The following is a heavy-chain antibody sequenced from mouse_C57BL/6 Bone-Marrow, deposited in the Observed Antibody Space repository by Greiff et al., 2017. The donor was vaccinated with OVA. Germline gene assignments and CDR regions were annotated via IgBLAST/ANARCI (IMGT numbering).Heavy chain of an antibody. CDR1: GYAFTNYL. D-gene: IGHD1-2*01. Sequence: QVQLQQSGAELVRPGTSVKVSCKASGYAFTNYLIEWVKQRPGQGLEWFGVINPGSGGTNYNEKFKGKATLTADKSSSTAYMQLSSLTSEDSAVYFGARLRILRPGLYFDYWGQGTTLTVSS. CDR3: ARLRILRPGLYFDY. CDR2: INPGSGGT. J-gene: IGHJ2*01. V-gene: IGHV1-54*01.